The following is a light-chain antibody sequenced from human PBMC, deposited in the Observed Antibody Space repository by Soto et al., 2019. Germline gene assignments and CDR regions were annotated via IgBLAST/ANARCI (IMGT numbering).Light chain of an antibody. J-gene: IGLJ2*01. CDR3: SSHTSSNILI. CDR2: EVT. Sequence: QSVLTQPASVSGSPGQSITISCTGTSSDVGGYNYVSWYQQNPGKAPKLLIYEVTNRPSGVSNRFSGSKSGNTASLTVSGLQAEDEADYYCSSHTSSNILIFGGGTKLTVL. V-gene: IGLV2-14*01. CDR1: SSDVGGYNY.